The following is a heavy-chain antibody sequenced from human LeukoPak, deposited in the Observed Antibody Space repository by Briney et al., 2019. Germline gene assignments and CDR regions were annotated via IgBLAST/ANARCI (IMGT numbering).Heavy chain of an antibody. CDR3: AREYCSSTSCYIFYYYYGMDV. J-gene: IGHJ6*02. CDR2: ISYDGSNK. V-gene: IGHV3-30-3*01. D-gene: IGHD2-2*02. CDR1: GFTFSSYA. Sequence: PGGSLRLSCAASGFTFSSYAMHWVRQAPGKGLEWVAGISYDGSNKYYADSVKGRFTISRDNSKSTLYLQMNSLRAGDTAVYYCAREYCSSTSCYIFYYYYGMDVWGQGTTVTVSS.